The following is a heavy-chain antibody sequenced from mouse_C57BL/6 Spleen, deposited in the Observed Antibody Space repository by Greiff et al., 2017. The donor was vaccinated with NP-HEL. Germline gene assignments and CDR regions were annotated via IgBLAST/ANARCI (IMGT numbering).Heavy chain of an antibody. CDR1: GFSLTSYG. Sequence: QVQLKESGPGLVAPSQSLSITFTVSGFSLTSYGVHWVRQPPGKGLEWLVVIWSDGSTTYNSALKSRLSISKDNSKSQVFLKMNSLQTDDTAMYYCARQNHYGTLDYAMDYWGQGTSVTVSS. D-gene: IGHD1-1*01. CDR3: ARQNHYGTLDYAMDY. J-gene: IGHJ4*01. V-gene: IGHV2-6-1*01. CDR2: IWSDGST.